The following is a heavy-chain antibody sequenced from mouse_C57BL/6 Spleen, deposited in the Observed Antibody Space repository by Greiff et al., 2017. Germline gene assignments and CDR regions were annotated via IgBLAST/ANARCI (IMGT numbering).Heavy chain of an antibody. CDR3: ASGYDWFAY. D-gene: IGHD2-2*01. CDR1: GYTFTDYN. CDR2: INPNNGGT. V-gene: IGHV1-18*01. J-gene: IGHJ3*01. Sequence: EVQLQQSGPELVKPGASVKIPCKASGYTFTDYNMDWVKQSPGKSLEWIGDINPNNGGTIYNQKFKGKATLTVDKSSSTAYMELRSLTSEDTAVYYCASGYDWFAYWGQGTLVTVSA.